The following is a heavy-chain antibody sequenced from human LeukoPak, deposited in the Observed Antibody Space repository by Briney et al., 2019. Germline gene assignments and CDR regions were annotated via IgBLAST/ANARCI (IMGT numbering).Heavy chain of an antibody. CDR2: IRYDGSNK. Sequence: GGSLRLSCAASGFTFSTSGMHWVRQAPGKGLEWVAFIRYDGSNKYYADSVKGRFTISRDNAKNSLYLQMNSLRAEDTAVYYCARENSYYDFWSGHMEIDYWGQGTLVTVSS. CDR3: ARENSYYDFWSGHMEIDY. V-gene: IGHV3-30*02. D-gene: IGHD3-3*01. CDR1: GFTFSTSG. J-gene: IGHJ4*02.